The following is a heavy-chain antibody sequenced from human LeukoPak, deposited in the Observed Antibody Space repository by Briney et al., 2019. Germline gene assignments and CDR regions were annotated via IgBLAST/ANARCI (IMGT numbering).Heavy chain of an antibody. J-gene: IGHJ4*02. V-gene: IGHV3-23*01. Sequence: GGSLRLSCAASGFTFSSYAMSWVRQAPGKGLEWVSSISNSGGRTFYTDSVKGRFTISRDNSKITLYLQMNSLRAEDTAVYYCAKSYNGYESKPNYWGQGTLVTVSS. CDR1: GFTFSSYA. CDR2: ISNSGGRT. CDR3: AKSYNGYESKPNY. D-gene: IGHD5-12*01.